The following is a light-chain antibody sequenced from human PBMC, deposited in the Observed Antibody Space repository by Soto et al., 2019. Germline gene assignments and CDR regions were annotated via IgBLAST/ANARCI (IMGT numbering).Light chain of an antibody. Sequence: DIQVTQHPSSLSASDGDRVTITCRASQGIKNYLAWYQQKPGETPKLLIYAASTLESGIPPRFSGSGSGTDFTLTINNLQPEDVATYYCQRYYNAPFTFGGGTKVEIK. V-gene: IGKV1-27*01. CDR2: AAS. CDR1: QGIKNY. J-gene: IGKJ4*01. CDR3: QRYYNAPFT.